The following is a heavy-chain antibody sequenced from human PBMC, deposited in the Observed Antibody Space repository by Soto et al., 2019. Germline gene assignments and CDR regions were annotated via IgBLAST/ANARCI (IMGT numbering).Heavy chain of an antibody. CDR2: IYHSGST. D-gene: IGHD2-2*01. CDR1: GGSISSGGYS. CDR3: ARGSGEYQLLALPYYYYGMDV. V-gene: IGHV4-30-2*01. J-gene: IGHJ6*02. Sequence: SETLSLTCAVSGGSISSGGYSWSWIRQPPGKGLEWIGYIYHSGSTYYNPSLKSRVTISVDRSKNQFSLKLSSVTAADTAVYYCARGSGEYQLLALPYYYYGMDVWGQGTTVTVSS.